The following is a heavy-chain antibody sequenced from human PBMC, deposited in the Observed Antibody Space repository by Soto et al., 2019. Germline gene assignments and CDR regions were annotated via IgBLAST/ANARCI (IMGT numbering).Heavy chain of an antibody. CDR1: GYTFTSYD. Sequence: QVQLVQSGAEVKKPGASVKVSCKASGYTFTSYDINWVRQATGQGLEWMGWMNPNSGNTGYAQKFQGRVTMTRNTSISTAYMELSSLRSEDTAVYYCARLAPRYLDWLLSETRNNWFDPWGQGTLVTVSS. D-gene: IGHD3-9*01. CDR3: ARLAPRYLDWLLSETRNNWFDP. J-gene: IGHJ5*02. CDR2: MNPNSGNT. V-gene: IGHV1-8*01.